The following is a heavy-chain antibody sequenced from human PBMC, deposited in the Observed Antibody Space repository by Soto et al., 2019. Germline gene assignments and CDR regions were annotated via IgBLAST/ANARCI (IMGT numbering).Heavy chain of an antibody. J-gene: IGHJ5*02. D-gene: IGHD3-22*01. V-gene: IGHV3-11*01. CDR3: ARDRPTMVVVVMGWFDP. CDR2: ISGSGNTI. Sequence: PGGSLRLSCAASGFSFRDYYMSWIRQAPGKGLEWISYISGSGNTIYYADSVKGRFIISRDNAKNSLFLQMNSLRADDTAVYYCARDRPTMVVVVMGWFDPWGQGTLVTVSS. CDR1: GFSFRDYY.